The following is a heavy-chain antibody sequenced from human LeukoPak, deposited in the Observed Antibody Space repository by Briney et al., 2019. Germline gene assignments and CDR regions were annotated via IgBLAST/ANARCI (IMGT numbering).Heavy chain of an antibody. CDR2: IYYSGST. CDR3: AREGYSYGTNDY. V-gene: IGHV4-38-2*02. Sequence: SETLSLTCAVSGYSISSGYYWGWIRQPPGKGLEWIGYIYYSGSTYYNPSLKSRVTISVDTSKNQFSLKLSSVTAADTAVYYCAREGYSYGTNDYSGQGTLVTVSS. J-gene: IGHJ4*02. D-gene: IGHD5-18*01. CDR1: GYSISSGYY.